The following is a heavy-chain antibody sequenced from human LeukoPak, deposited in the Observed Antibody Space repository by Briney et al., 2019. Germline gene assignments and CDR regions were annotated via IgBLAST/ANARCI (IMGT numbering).Heavy chain of an antibody. D-gene: IGHD3-9*01. Sequence: GGSLRLSCAASGFTFSSYAMHWVRQAPGKGLEWVAVISYDGSNKYYADSVKGRFTISRDNSKNTLYLQMNSLRAEDTAVYYCAKVVLRYFDWSMGTYAFDIWGQGTMVTVS. J-gene: IGHJ3*02. CDR3: AKVVLRYFDWSMGTYAFDI. CDR1: GFTFSSYA. CDR2: ISYDGSNK. V-gene: IGHV3-30-3*01.